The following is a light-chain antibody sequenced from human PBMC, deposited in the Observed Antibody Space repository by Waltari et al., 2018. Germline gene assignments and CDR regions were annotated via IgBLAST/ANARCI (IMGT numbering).Light chain of an antibody. J-gene: IGLJ2*01. Sequence: QSALTQPPSASGTPWQRVSISCSGTSPNIGSNYVYWYLHLPGTAPKLLIYNNNQWASGVTDRFSGSKSGTSASLAISGLRSEDEADYYCASWDDSLSVVVFGGGTKLTVV. V-gene: IGLV1-47*01. CDR3: ASWDDSLSVVV. CDR2: NNN. CDR1: SPNIGSNY.